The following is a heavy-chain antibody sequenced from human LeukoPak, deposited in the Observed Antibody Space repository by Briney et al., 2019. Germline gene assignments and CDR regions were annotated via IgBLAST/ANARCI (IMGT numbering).Heavy chain of an antibody. CDR2: INHSGST. CDR1: GGSFSGYY. Sequence: KPSETLSLTCAVYGGSFSGYYWSWIRQPPGKGLEWIGEINHSGSTNYNPSLKSRVTISVDTSKNQFSLKLSSVTAADTAVYYCARSRGQKMWAVVPGYYYMDVWGKGTTVTVSS. D-gene: IGHD3-10*01. J-gene: IGHJ6*03. V-gene: IGHV4-34*01. CDR3: ARSRGQKMWAVVPGYYYMDV.